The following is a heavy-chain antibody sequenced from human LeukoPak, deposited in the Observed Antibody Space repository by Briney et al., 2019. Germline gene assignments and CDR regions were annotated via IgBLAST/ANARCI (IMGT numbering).Heavy chain of an antibody. CDR3: ATSRYTYAEFFDY. D-gene: IGHD5-18*01. V-gene: IGHV1-24*01. CDR1: GYTLTELS. Sequence: ASVKVSCKVSGYTLTELSMHWVRQAPGKGLEWMGGFDADDGQTIYARKFQGRVTMTEDRSTDTAYMELSSLRSEDTAAYYCATSRYTYAEFFDYWGQGTLVTVSS. CDR2: FDADDGQT. J-gene: IGHJ4*02.